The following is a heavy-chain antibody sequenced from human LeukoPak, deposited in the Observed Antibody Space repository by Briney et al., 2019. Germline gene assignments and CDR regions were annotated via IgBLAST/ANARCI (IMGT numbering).Heavy chain of an antibody. D-gene: IGHD3-22*01. V-gene: IGHV3-23*01. J-gene: IGHJ4*02. CDR3: AKGEGTMIVVVPSGY. CDR2: ISGSGGST. CDR1: GFTFSSYA. Sequence: PGGSLRLSCVASGFTFSSYAMSCVRQAPGKGLEWVSAISGSGGSTYYADSVKGRFTISRDNSKNTLYLQMNSLRAEDTAVYYCAKGEGTMIVVVPSGYWGQGTLVTVSS.